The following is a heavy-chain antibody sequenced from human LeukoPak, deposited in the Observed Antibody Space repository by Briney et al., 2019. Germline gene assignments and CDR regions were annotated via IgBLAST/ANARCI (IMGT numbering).Heavy chain of an antibody. CDR2: FDPEDGET. CDR1: GYTLTELS. J-gene: IGHJ3*02. D-gene: IGHD3-10*01. CDR3: ATALWFRDSSLDDAFDI. Sequence: ASVKVSCKVSGYTLTELSTHWVRQAPGKGLEWMGGFDPEDGETIYAQKFQGRVTMTEDTSTDTAYMELSSLRSEDTAVYYCATALWFRDSSLDDAFDIWGQGTMVTVSS. V-gene: IGHV1-24*01.